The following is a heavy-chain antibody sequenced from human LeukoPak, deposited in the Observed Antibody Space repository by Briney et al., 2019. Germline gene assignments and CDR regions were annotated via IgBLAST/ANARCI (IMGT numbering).Heavy chain of an antibody. D-gene: IGHD5-18*01. V-gene: IGHV4-4*07. CDR2: IYTSGST. J-gene: IGHJ4*02. CDR1: GGSISSYS. CDR3: ARDGGHVDTAMEFDY. Sequence: SETLSLACTVSGGSISSYSWSWIRQPAGKGLEWIGRIYTSGSTYYNPSLKSRVTMSVDTSKNQFSLKLSSVTAADTAVYYCARDGGHVDTAMEFDYWGQGTLVTVSS.